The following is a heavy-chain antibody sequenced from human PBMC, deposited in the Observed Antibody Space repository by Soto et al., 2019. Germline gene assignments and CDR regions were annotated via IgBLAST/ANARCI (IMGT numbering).Heavy chain of an antibody. CDR2: INPSGGST. V-gene: IGHV1-46*01. CDR1: GYTFTSYY. J-gene: IGHJ6*02. Sequence: ASVKVSCKASGYTFTSYYMHWVRQAPGQGLEWMGIINPSGGSTSYAQKFQGRVTMTRDTSTSTVYMELSSLRSEDTAVYYCAREFLDFWSGYYGGGLGVCRQLHTVP. CDR3: AREFLDFWSGYYGGGLGV. D-gene: IGHD3-3*01.